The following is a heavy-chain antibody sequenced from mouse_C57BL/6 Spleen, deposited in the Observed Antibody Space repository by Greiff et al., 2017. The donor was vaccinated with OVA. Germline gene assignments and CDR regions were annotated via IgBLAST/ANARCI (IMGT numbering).Heavy chain of an antibody. J-gene: IGHJ4*01. V-gene: IGHV5-4*01. Sequence: EVHLVESGGGLVKPGGSLKLSCAASGFTFSSYAMSWVRQTPEKRLEWVATISDGGSYTYYPDNVKGRFTISRDNAKNNLYLQMSHLKSEDTAMYYCARDYDGSSSDYAMDYWGQGTSVTVSS. CDR1: GFTFSSYA. D-gene: IGHD1-1*01. CDR2: ISDGGSYT. CDR3: ARDYDGSSSDYAMDY.